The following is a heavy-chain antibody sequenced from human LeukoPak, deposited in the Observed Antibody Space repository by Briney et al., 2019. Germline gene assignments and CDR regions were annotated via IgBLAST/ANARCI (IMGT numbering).Heavy chain of an antibody. CDR1: GGSFSGYY. D-gene: IGHD3-22*01. CDR2: INHSGST. Sequence: SETLSLTCAVYGGSFSGYYWSWIRQPPGKGLEWIGEINHSGSTNYNPSLKSRVTISVDTSKNQFSLKLSSVTAADTAVYYCASPSPKDSSGYWRVFDYWGQGILVTVSS. V-gene: IGHV4-34*01. CDR3: ASPSPKDSSGYWRVFDY. J-gene: IGHJ4*02.